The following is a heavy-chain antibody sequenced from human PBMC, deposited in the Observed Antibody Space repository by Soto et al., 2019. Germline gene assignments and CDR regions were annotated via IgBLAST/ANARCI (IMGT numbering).Heavy chain of an antibody. CDR2: IGTAGDP. CDR1: GFTFSSYD. D-gene: IGHD5-12*01. Sequence: EVQLVESGGGLVKPGGSLRLSCAASGFTFSSYDMHWVRQATGKGLEWVSAIGTAGDPYYPGSVKGRFTISRENAKNSLYLQMNSLRAGDTAVYYCARGKRRDGYNWGYNWFDPWGQGTLVTVSS. CDR3: ARGKRRDGYNWGYNWFDP. J-gene: IGHJ5*02. V-gene: IGHV3-13*05.